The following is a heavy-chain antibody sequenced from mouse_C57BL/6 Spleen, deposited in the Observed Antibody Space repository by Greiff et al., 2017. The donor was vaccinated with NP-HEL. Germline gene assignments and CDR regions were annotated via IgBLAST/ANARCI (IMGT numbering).Heavy chain of an antibody. Sequence: QVQLQQPGAELVMPGASVKLSCKASGYTFTSYWMHWVKQRPGQGLEWIGEIDPSDSSTYYNQTFKGKSTLTVAKSSSTTYMQLSSLTSEDSAVYYWARSIYYYGSSSYFDVWGTGTTVTVSS. CDR3: ARSIYYYGSSSYFDV. CDR1: GYTFTSYW. CDR2: IDPSDSST. V-gene: IGHV1-69*01. J-gene: IGHJ1*03. D-gene: IGHD1-1*01.